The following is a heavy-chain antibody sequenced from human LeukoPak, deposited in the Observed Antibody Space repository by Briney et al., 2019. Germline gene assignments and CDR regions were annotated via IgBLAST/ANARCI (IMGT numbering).Heavy chain of an antibody. CDR1: GYTFTSYG. D-gene: IGHD2-21*02. Sequence: GASVKVSCKASGYTFTSYGINWVRQAPGQGLEWMGRISAYNGNTNYAQKLQGRVTMTTDTSTSTAYMELRSLRSDDTAVYYCARGGIPYCGGDCYYYFDYWGQGTLVTVSS. CDR2: ISAYNGNT. CDR3: ARGGIPYCGGDCYYYFDY. V-gene: IGHV1-18*01. J-gene: IGHJ4*02.